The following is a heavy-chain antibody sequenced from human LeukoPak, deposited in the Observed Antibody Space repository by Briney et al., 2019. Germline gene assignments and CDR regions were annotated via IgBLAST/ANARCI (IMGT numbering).Heavy chain of an antibody. V-gene: IGHV1/OR15-1*04. J-gene: IGHJ3*02. CDR1: GYIFTDHY. D-gene: IGHD1-26*01. CDR2: INPNSGGT. Sequence: GASVKVSCKASGYIFTDHYMHWVRQAPGQELGWMGRINPNSGGTNYAQKFQGRVTITTDESTSTAYMELSSLRSEDTAVYYCARSVELPNDAFDIWGQGTMVTVSS. CDR3: ARSVELPNDAFDI.